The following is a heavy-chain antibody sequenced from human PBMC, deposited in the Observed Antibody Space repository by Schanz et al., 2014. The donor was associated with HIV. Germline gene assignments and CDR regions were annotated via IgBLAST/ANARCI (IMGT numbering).Heavy chain of an antibody. CDR3: ARDPSGRPTSTMDV. D-gene: IGHD1-26*01. CDR1: GYTFSSHG. J-gene: IGHJ6*02. Sequence: QVQLVQSGAEVKKPGASVKVSCKASGYTFSSHGISWVRQAPGQGLEWMGWINPNSGASKFVQKFQGRVAMTRDTSMSTAFMEMTRLRSDDTAVYFCARDPSGRPTSTMDVWGQGTTVTVS. V-gene: IGHV1-2*02. CDR2: INPNSGAS.